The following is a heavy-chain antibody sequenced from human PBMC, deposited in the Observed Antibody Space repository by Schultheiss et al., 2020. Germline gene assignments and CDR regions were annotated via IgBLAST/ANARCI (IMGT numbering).Heavy chain of an antibody. Sequence: GESLKISCAASGFTFSSYGMHWVRQAPGKGLEWVAVISYDGSNKYYADSVKGRLTISRDNSKNTLYLQMNSLRAEDTAVYYCAKGPDQRFRDHYGMDVWGQGTTVTVSS. CDR3: AKGPDQRFRDHYGMDV. J-gene: IGHJ6*02. CDR2: ISYDGSNK. D-gene: IGHD3-10*01. CDR1: GFTFSSYG. V-gene: IGHV3-30*18.